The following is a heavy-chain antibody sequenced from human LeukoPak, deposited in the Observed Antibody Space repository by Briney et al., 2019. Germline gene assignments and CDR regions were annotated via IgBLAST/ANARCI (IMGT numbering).Heavy chain of an antibody. CDR3: ARDGRPEWELSYYYYGMDV. D-gene: IGHD1-26*01. J-gene: IGHJ6*02. Sequence: ASVKVSCKASGYTFTSYGISWVRQALGQGLEWMGWISAYNGNTNYAQKLQGRVTMTTDTSTSTAYMELRSLRSDDTAVYYCARDGRPEWELSYYYYGMDVWGQGTTVTVSS. V-gene: IGHV1-18*01. CDR1: GYTFTSYG. CDR2: ISAYNGNT.